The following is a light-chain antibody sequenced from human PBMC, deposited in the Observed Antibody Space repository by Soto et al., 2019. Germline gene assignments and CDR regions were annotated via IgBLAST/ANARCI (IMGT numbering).Light chain of an antibody. CDR1: ALPKQY. Sequence: ELTQPPSVSVPPGQTARITCSGDALPKQYAYWYQQKPGQAPVLVIYKDSERPSGIPERFSGSSSGTTVTLTISGVQAEDEADYYCQSADSSGTYVVFGGGTKVTVL. J-gene: IGLJ2*01. CDR3: QSADSSGTYVV. V-gene: IGLV3-25*03. CDR2: KDS.